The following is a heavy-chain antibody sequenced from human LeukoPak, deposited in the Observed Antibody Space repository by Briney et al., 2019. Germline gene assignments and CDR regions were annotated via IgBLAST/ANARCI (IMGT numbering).Heavy chain of an antibody. J-gene: IGHJ6*02. V-gene: IGHV3-23*01. D-gene: IGHD6-13*01. CDR1: GFTFSSYA. CDR3: AKRSSSRYYYYYGMDV. CDR2: ISGSGGST. Sequence: GGSLRLSCAASGFTFSSYAMSWVRQAPGKGLEWVSAISGSGGSTYYADSVKGRFTISRDNSKNTLYLQMNSLRAEDTAVYYCAKRSSSRYYYYYGMDVWGQGTTVTVSS.